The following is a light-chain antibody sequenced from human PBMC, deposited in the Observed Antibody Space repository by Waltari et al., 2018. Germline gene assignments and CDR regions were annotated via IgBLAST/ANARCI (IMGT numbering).Light chain of an antibody. J-gene: IGLJ3*02. CDR3: NSNSKSHTLWV. Sequence: QSALTQPASVSGSPGQSITISCTGTSSDVGGYNYVSWYQQHPGKAPKLMIYEVSNRPSGVFHPLSCSQAGNTALLTNPGPPAEGPAYYYFNSNSKSHTLWVFGGGTKLTVL. CDR2: EVS. CDR1: SSDVGGYNY. V-gene: IGLV2-14*01.